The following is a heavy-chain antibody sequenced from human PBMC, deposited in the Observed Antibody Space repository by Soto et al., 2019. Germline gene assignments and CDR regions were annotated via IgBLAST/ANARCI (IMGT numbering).Heavy chain of an antibody. J-gene: IGHJ5*02. CDR3: AGARTTPRGWFDP. V-gene: IGHV4-34*01. Sequence: QVQLQQWGAGLLKPSETLSLTCAVYGGSFSGYYWSWIRQPPGKGLEWIGEINHSGSTNYNPSLKSRVTISVDTPKNQFSLKLSSVTAADTAVYYCAGARTTPRGWFDPWGQGTLVTVSS. D-gene: IGHD1-7*01. CDR2: INHSGST. CDR1: GGSFSGYY.